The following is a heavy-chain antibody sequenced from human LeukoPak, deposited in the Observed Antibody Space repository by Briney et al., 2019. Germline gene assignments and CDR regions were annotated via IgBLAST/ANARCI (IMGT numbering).Heavy chain of an antibody. CDR2: IKHDESEK. CDR1: GFTFSSYA. V-gene: IGHV3-7*01. CDR3: TRRLDD. D-gene: IGHD3-16*01. Sequence: GGSLRLSCAASGFTFSSYAMSWVRQAPGKGLEWVANIKHDESEKNYLDSVKGRFTISRDNAQNSLYLQMNGLRVEDTAVYYCTRRLDDWGQGTLVTVSS. J-gene: IGHJ4*02.